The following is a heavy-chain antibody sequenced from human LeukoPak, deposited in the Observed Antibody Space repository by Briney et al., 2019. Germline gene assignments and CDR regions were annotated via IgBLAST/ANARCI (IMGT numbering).Heavy chain of an antibody. D-gene: IGHD2-15*01. J-gene: IGHJ4*02. Sequence: PSETLSLTCTVSGGSISGYYWSWIRQAPGRGLEWIGHIYYSGATNYNPSLESRVTISVDTSKNQFSLKLTSVTATDTALYYCARGGTDFDYSGQGTLVTVSS. CDR1: GGSISGYY. CDR2: IYYSGAT. V-gene: IGHV4-59*08. CDR3: ARGGTDFDY.